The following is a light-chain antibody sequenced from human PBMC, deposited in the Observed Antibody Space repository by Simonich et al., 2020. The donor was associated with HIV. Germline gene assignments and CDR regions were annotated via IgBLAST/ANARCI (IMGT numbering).Light chain of an antibody. CDR1: KDISNF. Sequence: DIQITQSPSSLSASVGDRVTITYQANKDISNFLKLYQQKTGEAPKFLIYDGAYFETGVPSRFSGSGSGTDFTFSISSLQPEDIATYYCQQSYITLPYTFGQGTKLEIK. CDR2: DGA. V-gene: IGKV1-33*01. J-gene: IGKJ2*01. CDR3: QQSYITLPYT.